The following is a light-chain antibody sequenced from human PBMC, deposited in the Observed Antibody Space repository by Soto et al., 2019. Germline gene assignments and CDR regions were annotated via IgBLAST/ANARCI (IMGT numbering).Light chain of an antibody. CDR3: HQYDISPRT. V-gene: IGKV3-20*01. CDR2: GSS. J-gene: IGKJ1*01. CDR1: QSLNSFY. Sequence: EIVLTQSPGTLSLSPGERATLSCRASQSLNSFYLAWYQQKPGQAPRLLIYGSSNRATGIPDRFSGSGSGKDFTLTISRRDPEDFAVYSCHQYDISPRTFGQVTKVEVK.